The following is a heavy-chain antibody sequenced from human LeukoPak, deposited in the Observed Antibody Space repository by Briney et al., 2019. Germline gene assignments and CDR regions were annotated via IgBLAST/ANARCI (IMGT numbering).Heavy chain of an antibody. J-gene: IGHJ4*02. CDR1: GFTFSSYA. Sequence: PGGSLRLSCAASGFTFSSYAMTWVRQAPGKGLEWVSDINGSGGSTYYADSVKGRFTISRDNSKNTLYLQMNSLRAEDTAVYYCAKGSTVRSTYFDYWGQGTLVTVSS. CDR3: AKGSTVRSTYFDY. D-gene: IGHD4-17*01. CDR2: INGSGGST. V-gene: IGHV3-23*01.